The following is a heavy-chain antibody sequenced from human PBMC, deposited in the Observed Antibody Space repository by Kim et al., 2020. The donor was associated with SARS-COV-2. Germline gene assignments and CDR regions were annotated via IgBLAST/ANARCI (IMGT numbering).Heavy chain of an antibody. D-gene: IGHD6-19*01. V-gene: IGHV3-48*02. Sequence: VKGRFTISRDKAKNTLYLQMHRLRDGDTAVYYCASDGVSTRYSSGWYPDYWGQGTLVTVSS. CDR3: ASDGVSTRYSSGWYPDY. J-gene: IGHJ4*02.